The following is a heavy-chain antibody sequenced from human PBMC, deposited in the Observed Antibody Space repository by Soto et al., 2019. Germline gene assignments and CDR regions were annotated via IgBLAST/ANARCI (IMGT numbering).Heavy chain of an antibody. CDR3: ARSPVLLGLDP. V-gene: IGHV1-3*01. J-gene: IGHJ5*02. CDR2: INAGNGNT. CDR1: GYTFTIYA. Sequence: GASVKVSCKASGYTFTIYAMHWVLQTPGQRLEWMGWINAGNGNTKYSQKFQGRVTITRDTSASTAYMELSSLRSEDTAVYYCARSPVLLGLDPWGQGTLVTVSS. D-gene: IGHD2-15*01.